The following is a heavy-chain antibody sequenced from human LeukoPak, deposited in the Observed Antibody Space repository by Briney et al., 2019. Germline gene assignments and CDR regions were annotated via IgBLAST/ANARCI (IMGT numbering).Heavy chain of an antibody. CDR2: IYTSGST. J-gene: IGHJ5*02. CDR3: ARDAPTDYCSSTSCSRNNWFDP. D-gene: IGHD2-2*01. Sequence: PSETLSLTCTVSGGSISSYYWSWIRQPAGKGLEWIGRIYTSGSTNYNPSLKSRVTMSVDTSKNQFSLKLSFVTAADTAVYYCARDAPTDYCSSTSCSRNNWFDPWGQGTLVTVSS. CDR1: GGSISSYY. V-gene: IGHV4-4*07.